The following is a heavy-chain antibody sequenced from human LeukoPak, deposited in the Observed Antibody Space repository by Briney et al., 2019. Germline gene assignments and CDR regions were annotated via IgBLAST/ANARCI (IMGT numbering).Heavy chain of an antibody. J-gene: IGHJ6*02. Sequence: GGSLRLSCAASGFTFSSYAMHWVRQAPGKGLEYVLAISSNGGSTYYANSVKGRFTISRDNSKNTLYLQMGSLRAEDMAVYYCASLDVWGQGTTVTVSS. CDR3: ASLDV. CDR2: ISSNGGST. CDR1: GFTFSSYA. V-gene: IGHV3-64*01.